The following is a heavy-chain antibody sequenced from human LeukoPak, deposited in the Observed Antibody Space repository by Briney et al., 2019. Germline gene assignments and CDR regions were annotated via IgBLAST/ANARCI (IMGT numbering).Heavy chain of an antibody. J-gene: IGHJ1*01. CDR3: ARWGPYDSSGCYSFQH. D-gene: IGHD3-22*01. CDR1: GGSINNYY. V-gene: IGHV4-4*07. Sequence: PSETLSLTCTVSGGSINNYYWTWIRQPAGKGLEWIGRIYSSGKTNYNPSLKSRVTISVDTSKNQFSLKLSSVTAADTAVYYCARWGPYDSSGCYSFQHWGQGTLVTVSS. CDR2: IYSSGKT.